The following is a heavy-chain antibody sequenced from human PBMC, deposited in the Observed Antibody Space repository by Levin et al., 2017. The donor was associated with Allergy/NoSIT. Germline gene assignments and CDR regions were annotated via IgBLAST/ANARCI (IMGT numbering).Heavy chain of an antibody. D-gene: IGHD4-17*01. Sequence: KAGGSLRLSCAASGFTFSSYSMNWVRQAPGKGLEWVSSISSSSSYIYYADSVKGRFTISRDNAKNSLYLQMNSLRAEDTAVYYCARDNDRKTTVTHFDYWGQGTLVTVSS. CDR1: GFTFSSYS. CDR2: ISSSSSYI. V-gene: IGHV3-21*01. CDR3: ARDNDRKTTVTHFDY. J-gene: IGHJ4*02.